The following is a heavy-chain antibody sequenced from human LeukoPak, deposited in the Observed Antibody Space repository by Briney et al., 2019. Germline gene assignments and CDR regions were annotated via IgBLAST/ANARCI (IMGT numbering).Heavy chain of an antibody. CDR3: ARDLYYYDSSGYLNWFDP. V-gene: IGHV4-39*07. J-gene: IGHJ5*02. Sequence: SETLSLTCTVSGGSISSSYYYWGWIRQPPGKGLEWIGSIYYSGSTYYNPSLKSRVTISVDTSKNQFSLKLSSVTAADTAVYYCARDLYYYDSSGYLNWFDPWGQGTLVTVSS. CDR2: IYYSGST. CDR1: GGSISSSYYY. D-gene: IGHD3-22*01.